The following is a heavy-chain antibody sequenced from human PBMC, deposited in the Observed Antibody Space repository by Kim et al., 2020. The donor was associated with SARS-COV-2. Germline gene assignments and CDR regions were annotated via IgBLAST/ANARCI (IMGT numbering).Heavy chain of an antibody. CDR3: ATDPKYSSGWYYFDQ. D-gene: IGHD6-19*01. CDR1: GFVFSSYG. V-gene: IGHV3-33*01. J-gene: IGHJ4*02. CDR2: IWYDGTNT. Sequence: GGSLRLSCVASGFVFSSYGMHWVRQAPGKGPEWVATIWYDGTNTVYADSVKGRFTISRDNSKNTLYLQMNSLRVGDTAVYYCATDPKYSSGWYYFDQWGQGTWVTVSS.